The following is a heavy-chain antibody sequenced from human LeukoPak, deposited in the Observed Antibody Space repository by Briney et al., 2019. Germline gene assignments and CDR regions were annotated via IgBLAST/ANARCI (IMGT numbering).Heavy chain of an antibody. CDR2: ITLDGSEQ. V-gene: IGHV3-7*01. CDR3: ARASYCFDY. J-gene: IGHJ4*02. Sequence: PGGSLRLSCAASGFTFSHYWMSWVRQAPGKGLEWVASITLDGSEQYYVDSMKGRFTISRDNTKNSLYLQMNSLRAEDTAVYYCARASYCFDYWGQGTLVTVSS. CDR1: GFTFSHYW.